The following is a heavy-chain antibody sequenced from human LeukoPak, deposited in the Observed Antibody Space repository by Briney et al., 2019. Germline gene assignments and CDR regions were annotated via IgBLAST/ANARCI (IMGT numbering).Heavy chain of an antibody. D-gene: IGHD3-10*01. J-gene: IGHJ4*02. CDR3: ARAKGSYSFDY. CDR2: ISSSGSTT. V-gene: IGHV3-11*01. Sequence: GGSLRLSCAASGFGFSDSYMGWIRQAPGKGLEYISHISSSGSTTYYADSMKGRFTISRDNAKNSLYVQMNSLRAEDTAVYYCARAKGSYSFDYWGQGTLVTVSS. CDR1: GFGFSDSY.